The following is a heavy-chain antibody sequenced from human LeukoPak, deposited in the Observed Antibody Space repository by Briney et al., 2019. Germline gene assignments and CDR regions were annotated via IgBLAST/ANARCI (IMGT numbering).Heavy chain of an antibody. J-gene: IGHJ6*02. CDR3: ARLAVTGYYFPGMDV. CDR1: GGSISSYY. V-gene: IGHV4-4*07. CDR2: IYSSGIT. Sequence: PSETLSLTCTVSGGSISSYYWSWIRQPPGKGLEWIGRIYSSGITNYNPSLKSRVTMSVDTSKNQFSLKLSSVTAADTAVYYCARLAVTGYYFPGMDVWGQGTTVTVSS. D-gene: IGHD3-22*01.